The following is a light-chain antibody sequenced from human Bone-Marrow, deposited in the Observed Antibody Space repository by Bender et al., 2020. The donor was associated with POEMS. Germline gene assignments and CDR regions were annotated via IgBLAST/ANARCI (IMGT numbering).Light chain of an antibody. V-gene: IGLV3-1*01. Sequence: SYEVTQPPSLSVSPGQTASITCSGDKAGDKFVCWYQQKPGQSPALVIFKDSERPSGIPGRFSGSNSGNTATLTISGAETLDEADYYCQVWDNDNVVFGGGTRLTVL. J-gene: IGLJ2*01. CDR3: QVWDNDNVV. CDR1: KAGDKF. CDR2: KDS.